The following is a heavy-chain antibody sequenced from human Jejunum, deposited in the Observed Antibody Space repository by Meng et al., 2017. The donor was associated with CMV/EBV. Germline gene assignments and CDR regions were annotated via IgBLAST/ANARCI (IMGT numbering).Heavy chain of an antibody. D-gene: IGHD5-24*01. CDR2: IDPNTGNQ. CDR3: ARDSPLDGYSLLDY. V-gene: IGHV7-4-1*02. CDR1: GSTFTSYG. Sequence: VVQVASRPLLKPPGASVQTSCRPGGSTFTSYGSKWGQPAPGEGPDWMGWIDPNTGNQTYDQGFTGRFVFSLDTSVSTAYLQINSLRADDTAVYYCARDSPLDGYSLLDYWGQGTLVTVSS. J-gene: IGHJ4*02.